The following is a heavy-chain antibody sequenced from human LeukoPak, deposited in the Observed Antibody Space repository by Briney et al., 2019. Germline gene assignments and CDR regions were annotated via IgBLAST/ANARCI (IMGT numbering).Heavy chain of an antibody. Sequence: PSETLSLTCTVSGGSISSGGYYWSWIRQPPGKGLEWIGYIYHSGSTNYNPSLKRRVTISTDTSKNQFSLRLSSVTAADTAVYYCARERCSGGSCYGYYYYGMDVWGQGTTVTVSS. CDR1: GGSISSGGYY. CDR3: ARERCSGGSCYGYYYYGMDV. J-gene: IGHJ6*02. V-gene: IGHV4-61*08. CDR2: IYHSGST. D-gene: IGHD2-15*01.